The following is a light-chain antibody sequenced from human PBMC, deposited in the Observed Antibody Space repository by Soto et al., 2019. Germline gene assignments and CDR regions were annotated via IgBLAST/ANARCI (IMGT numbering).Light chain of an antibody. CDR3: QQYTISPWT. CDR2: DAS. V-gene: IGKV1-5*01. Sequence: DIQMTQSPSILSASVGDRAIITCRASQSISNSLAWYQQKPGKAPKFLIYDASSLETGVPARFSGSGSGTEFTLTTSSLQPDDVANYCCQQYTISPWTFGQGTRVEIK. J-gene: IGKJ1*01. CDR1: QSISNS.